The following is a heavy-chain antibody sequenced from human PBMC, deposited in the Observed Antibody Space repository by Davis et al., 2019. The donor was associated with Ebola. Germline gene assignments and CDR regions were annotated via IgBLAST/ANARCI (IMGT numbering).Heavy chain of an antibody. Sequence: GESLKISCAASGFTFSSYWMSWVRQAPGKGLEWVANIKQDASEKYYVDSVKGRFTISRDNAKNSLYLQMNSLRAEDTAVYYCARGLGQEWDYWGQGTLVTVSS. CDR3: ARGLGQEWDY. J-gene: IGHJ4*02. D-gene: IGHD3-3*01. CDR2: IKQDASEK. V-gene: IGHV3-7*01. CDR1: GFTFSSYW.